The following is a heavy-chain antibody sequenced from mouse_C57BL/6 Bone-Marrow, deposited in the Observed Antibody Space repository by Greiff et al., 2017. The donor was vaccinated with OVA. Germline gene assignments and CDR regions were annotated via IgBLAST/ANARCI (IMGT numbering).Heavy chain of an antibody. D-gene: IGHD2-12*01. V-gene: IGHV1-15*01. CDR3: TRSALPYYFDY. CDR2: IDPETGGT. J-gene: IGHJ2*01. CDR1: GYTFTDYE. Sequence: QVQLQQSGAELVRPGASVTLSCKASGYTFTDYEMHWVKQTPVHGLEWIGAIDPETGGTAYNQKFKGKAILTADKSSSTAYMELRSLTSEDSAVDYCTRSALPYYFDYWGQGTTLTVSS.